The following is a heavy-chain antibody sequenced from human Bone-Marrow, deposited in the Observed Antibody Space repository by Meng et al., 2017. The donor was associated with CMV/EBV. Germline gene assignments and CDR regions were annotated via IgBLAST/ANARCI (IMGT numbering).Heavy chain of an antibody. J-gene: IGHJ4*02. D-gene: IGHD3-22*01. Sequence: GGSMRLTCAASGVAFSNYAWSWVRQAPGKGLEWVSGIRGISGSGDTTYYADSVKGRFAISRDNSKSTLYLQMNSLRAADTAVYYCAKTRDYYDTNSRYDGDRPSDYWGQGTLVTVSS. CDR3: AKTRDYYDTNSRYDGDRPSDY. CDR2: IRGISGSGDTT. V-gene: IGHV3-23*01. CDR1: GVAFSNYA.